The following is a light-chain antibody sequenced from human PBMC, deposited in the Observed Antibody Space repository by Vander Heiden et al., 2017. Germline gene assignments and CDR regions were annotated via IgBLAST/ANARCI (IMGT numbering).Light chain of an antibody. CDR2: GAS. Sequence: DIVLTQSPGTLSLSPGERATLSCRASQSVSSSYLAWYQQKPGQAPRLLIYGASSRATGIPDRFSGSGSGTDFTLTISRLEPEDFAVYDGQQYGSSPTWTFGQGTKVEIK. CDR1: QSVSSSY. CDR3: QQYGSSPTWT. V-gene: IGKV3-20*01. J-gene: IGKJ1*01.